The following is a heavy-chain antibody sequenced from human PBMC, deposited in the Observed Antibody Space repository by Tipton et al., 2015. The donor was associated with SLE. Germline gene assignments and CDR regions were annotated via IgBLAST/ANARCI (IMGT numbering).Heavy chain of an antibody. CDR3: AREGERGGYCSGGSCYFDY. CDR1: GGSISSGSYY. CDR2: IYTSGST. D-gene: IGHD2-15*01. J-gene: IGHJ4*02. Sequence: TLSLTCTVSGGSISSGSYYWSWIRQPAGKGLEWIGRIYTSGSTNYNPSLKSRVTISVDTSKNQFSLKLSSVTAADTAVYYCAREGERGGYCSGGSCYFDYWGQGTLVTVSS. V-gene: IGHV4-61*02.